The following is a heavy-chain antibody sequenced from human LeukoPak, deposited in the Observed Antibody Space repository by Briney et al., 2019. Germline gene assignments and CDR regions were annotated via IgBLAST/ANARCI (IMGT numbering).Heavy chain of an antibody. CDR2: IFPRDSDT. D-gene: IGHD3-10*01. Sequence: GESLTISCKTSGYTFSSYWIGWVRQMPGKGLECMGVIFPRDSDTRYSPSFQGQGTISAAKSTNPAYLHWGSLKASDTALYYCVRSLPGTMLRGYGMDVWGPGTTVIVS. J-gene: IGHJ6*02. CDR1: GYTFSSYW. CDR3: VRSLPGTMLRGYGMDV. V-gene: IGHV5-51*01.